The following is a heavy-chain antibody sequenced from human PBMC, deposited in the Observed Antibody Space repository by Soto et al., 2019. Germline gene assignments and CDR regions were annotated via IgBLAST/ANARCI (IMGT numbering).Heavy chain of an antibody. D-gene: IGHD3-3*01. V-gene: IGHV1-8*02. J-gene: IGHJ4*02. Sequence: ASVKVSCKASGYTFTTFDIYWVRQAPGQGLEWMGWMNPNSGKTGYAQKFHGRVTMTRNTSITTAHMELTSLRSDDTGVYYCTGGNFRYWGQGTLVTVSS. CDR3: TGGNFRY. CDR1: GYTFTTFD. CDR2: MNPNSGKT.